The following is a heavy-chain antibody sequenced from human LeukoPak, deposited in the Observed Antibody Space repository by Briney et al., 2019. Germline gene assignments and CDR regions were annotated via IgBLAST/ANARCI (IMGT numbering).Heavy chain of an antibody. J-gene: IGHJ3*02. CDR3: ARERLSPAYDAFDI. D-gene: IGHD2-2*01. CDR1: GYTFTSSY. CDR2: INPSGGGT. V-gene: IGHV1-46*01. Sequence: ASVKVSCTASGYTFTSSYMHWVRQAPGQGLEWIGIINPSGGGTSYAQKFQGRVTMTRDTSTSTVYMELSSRRSEDTAVYYCARERLSPAYDAFDIWGQGTMVTVSS.